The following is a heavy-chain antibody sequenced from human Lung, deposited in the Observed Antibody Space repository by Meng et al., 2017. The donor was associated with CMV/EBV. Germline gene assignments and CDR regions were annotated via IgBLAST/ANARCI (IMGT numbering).Heavy chain of an antibody. D-gene: IGHD3-9*01. Sequence: SCAASGFTFSSYVMTWVRQAPGNGLEWVSSISGSDSSTNYADSVKGRFTISRDNSKNTLYVQMNSLTAEDTAVYYCAKGTGAAIYYFDYWGQGTLVTVSS. CDR1: GFTFSSYV. CDR2: ISGSDSST. V-gene: IGHV3-23*01. CDR3: AKGTGAAIYYFDY. J-gene: IGHJ4*02.